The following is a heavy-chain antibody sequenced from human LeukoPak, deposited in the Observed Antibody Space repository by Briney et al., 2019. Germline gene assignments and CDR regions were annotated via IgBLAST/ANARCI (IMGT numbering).Heavy chain of an antibody. V-gene: IGHV4-34*01. CDR2: INHSGST. CDR3: ARGRTYYDFWSGYSRYFDY. Sequence: KPSETLSLTCAVYGGSFSGYYWSWIRQPPGKGLEWIGAINHSGSTNYNPSLKSRVTISVDTSKNQFSLKLSSVTAADTAVYYCARGRTYYDFWSGYSRYFDYWGQGTQVTVSS. CDR1: GGSFSGYY. J-gene: IGHJ4*02. D-gene: IGHD3-3*01.